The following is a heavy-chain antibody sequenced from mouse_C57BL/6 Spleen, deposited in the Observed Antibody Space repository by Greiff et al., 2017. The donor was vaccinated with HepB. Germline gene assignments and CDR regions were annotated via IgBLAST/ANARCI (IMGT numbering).Heavy chain of an antibody. CDR3: TRDVLVFDW. CDR1: GFTFSSYA. D-gene: IGHD1-1*01. J-gene: IGHJ2*01. CDR2: ISSGGDYI. Sequence: DVKLQESGEGLVKPGGSLKLSCAASGFTFSSYAMSWVRQTPEKRLEWVAYISSGGDYIYYADTVKGRFTISRDNARNTLYLQMSSLKSEDTAMYYCTRDVLVFDWWGQGTTLTVSS. V-gene: IGHV5-9-1*02.